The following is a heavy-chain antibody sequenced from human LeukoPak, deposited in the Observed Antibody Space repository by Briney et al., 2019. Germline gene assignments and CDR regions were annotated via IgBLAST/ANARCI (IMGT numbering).Heavy chain of an antibody. CDR3: ARGLSGSYPWDAFDI. V-gene: IGHV3-30*04. D-gene: IGHD3-10*01. J-gene: IGHJ3*02. Sequence: PGRSLRLSCAASGFTFSSHAMHWVRQAPGKGLEWVAVISYDGSNKYYADSVKGRFTISRDNSKNTLYLQMNSLRAEDTAVYYCARGLSGSYPWDAFDIWGQGTMVAVSS. CDR1: GFTFSSHA. CDR2: ISYDGSNK.